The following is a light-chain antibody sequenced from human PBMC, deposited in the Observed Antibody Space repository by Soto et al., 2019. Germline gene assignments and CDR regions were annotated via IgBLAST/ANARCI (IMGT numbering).Light chain of an antibody. CDR3: QQRSNWPPWT. J-gene: IGKJ1*01. Sequence: EIVLTQSPGTLSLSPGERATLSCRASQSINYLAWYQQKPGQAPRLLIYDASNRATGIPARFSGSGSGTDFTLTISSLEPEDFAVYYCQQRSNWPPWTFGQGTKVEIK. CDR2: DAS. CDR1: QSINY. V-gene: IGKV3-11*01.